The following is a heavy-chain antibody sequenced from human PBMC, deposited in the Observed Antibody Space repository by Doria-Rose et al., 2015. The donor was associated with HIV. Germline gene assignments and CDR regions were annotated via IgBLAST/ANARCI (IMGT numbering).Heavy chain of an antibody. CDR1: GVSLSSPGMG. J-gene: IGHJ4*02. CDR3: ARIKSSRWYHKYYFDF. D-gene: IGHD6-13*01. CDR2: IFSDDER. Sequence: QVTLKESGPVLVKPTETLTLTCTVSGVSLSSPGMGVSWIRQPPAKALEWLANIFSDDERSYKASRKSRLTIARATSKSQVVLTMTDMDPVDTATYYCARIKSSRWYHKYYFDFWGQGTLVIVSA. V-gene: IGHV2-26*01.